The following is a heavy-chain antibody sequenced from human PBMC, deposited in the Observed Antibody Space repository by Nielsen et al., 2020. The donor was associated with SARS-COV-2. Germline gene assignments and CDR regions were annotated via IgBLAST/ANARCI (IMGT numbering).Heavy chain of an antibody. CDR2: ISSSGSTI. D-gene: IGHD2-2*01. CDR1: GFDVNLNY. J-gene: IGHJ4*02. Sequence: GGSLRLSCAASGFDVNLNYMRWVRQAPGKGLEWVSYISSSGSTIYYADSVKGRFTISRDNAKNSLYLQMNSLRAEDTAVYYCASGTCSSTSCYLFDYWGQGTLVTVSS. CDR3: ASGTCSSTSCYLFDY. V-gene: IGHV3-11*04.